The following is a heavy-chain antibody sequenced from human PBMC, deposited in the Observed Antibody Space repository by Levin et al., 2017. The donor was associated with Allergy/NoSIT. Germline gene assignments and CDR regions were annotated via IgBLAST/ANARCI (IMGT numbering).Heavy chain of an antibody. CDR3: AKDGDVGATTPDWFDP. CDR1: GFTFSSYA. Sequence: GGSLRLSCAASGFTFSSYAMSWVRQAPGKGLEWVSAISGSGGSTYYADSVKGRFTISRDNSKNTLYLQMNSLRAEDTAVYYCAKDGDVGATTPDWFDPWGQGTLVTVSS. D-gene: IGHD1-26*01. CDR2: ISGSGGST. V-gene: IGHV3-23*01. J-gene: IGHJ5*02.